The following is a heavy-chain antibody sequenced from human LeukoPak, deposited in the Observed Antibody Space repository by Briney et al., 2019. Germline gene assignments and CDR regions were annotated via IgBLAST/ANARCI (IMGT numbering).Heavy chain of an antibody. CDR3: ARDRNDFWSGSRFDY. CDR1: GRTFISYA. Sequence: SVKVSCKASGRTFISYAISWVRQAPGQGLEWMGGMIPIDGTADYAKKFQGRVTITADESTSTAYMELSRLRSEDTAVYYCARDRNDFWSGSRFDYWGQGTLVTVSS. D-gene: IGHD3-3*01. CDR2: MIPIDGTA. V-gene: IGHV1-69*13. J-gene: IGHJ4*02.